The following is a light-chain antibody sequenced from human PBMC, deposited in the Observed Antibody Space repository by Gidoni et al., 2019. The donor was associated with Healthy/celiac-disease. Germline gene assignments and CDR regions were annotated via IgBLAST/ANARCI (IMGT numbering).Light chain of an antibody. CDR2: DAS. J-gene: IGKJ4*01. CDR3: QQYNSYSPAT. V-gene: IGKV1-5*01. Sequence: IHMAPSPSTLSASVGDRVTITCRASQSISSWLAWYQQKPGKAPKLLIYDASSLESGVPSRFSGSGSGTEFTLTISSLQPDDFATYYCQQYNSYSPATFGGGTKVEIK. CDR1: QSISSW.